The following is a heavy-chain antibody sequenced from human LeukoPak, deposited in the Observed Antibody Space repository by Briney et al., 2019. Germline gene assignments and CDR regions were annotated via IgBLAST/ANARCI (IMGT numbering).Heavy chain of an antibody. Sequence: GGSLRLSCAASGFTFSSYAMHWVRQAPGKGLEWVAVISYDGSNKYYADSVKGRFTISRDNSKNTLYLQMNSLRSDDTAVYYCARRRYSSSSFSYYYYYMDVWGKGTTVTVSS. CDR2: ISYDGSNK. V-gene: IGHV3-30*04. D-gene: IGHD6-6*01. CDR3: ARRRYSSSSFSYYYYYMDV. CDR1: GFTFSSYA. J-gene: IGHJ6*03.